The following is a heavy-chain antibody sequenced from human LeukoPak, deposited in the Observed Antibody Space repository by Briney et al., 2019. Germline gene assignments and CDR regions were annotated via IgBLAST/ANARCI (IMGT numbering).Heavy chain of an antibody. V-gene: IGHV3-11*06. CDR1: GFTFSDYY. D-gene: IGHD6-13*01. CDR3: ARDLRAADYYYFYDLDV. CDR2: ISSSSSYT. Sequence: GGSLRLSCAASGFTFSDYYMSWIRQAPGKGLEWVSYISSSSSYTNYADSVKGRFTISRDNAKNSLYLQMNSLRAEDTAVYYCARDLRAADYYYFYDLDVWGQGTTVTVSS. J-gene: IGHJ6*02.